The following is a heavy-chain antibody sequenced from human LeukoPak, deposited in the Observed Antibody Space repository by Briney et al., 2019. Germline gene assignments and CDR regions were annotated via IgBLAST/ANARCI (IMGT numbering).Heavy chain of an antibody. D-gene: IGHD3-22*01. CDR3: ARVRPYYYDSSGYYPFDY. CDR2: INPNSGGT. CDR1: GYTFTGYY. Sequence: ASVKVSCKASGYTFTGYYMHWVRQAPGQGLEWMGWINPNSGGTNYAQKFQGRVTMTRDTSISTAYMELSSLRSEDTAVYYCARVRPYYYDSSGYYPFDYWGQGTLVTVSS. V-gene: IGHV1-2*02. J-gene: IGHJ4*02.